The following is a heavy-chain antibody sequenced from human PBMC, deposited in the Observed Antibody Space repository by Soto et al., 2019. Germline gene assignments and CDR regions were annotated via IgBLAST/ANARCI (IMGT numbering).Heavy chain of an antibody. CDR3: ARHGDYEVDY. V-gene: IGHV3-66*04. CDR1: GFTVSTNY. Sequence: EVQLVESGGGLVQPGGSLRLSCAASGFTVSTNYMTWVRQAPGKGLEWVSVIYSAGNTYYADSVKGRFTISRDNSNNTLYLQMNSLRAEDTAVYYCARHGDYEVDYWGQGTLVTVSS. D-gene: IGHD4-17*01. CDR2: IYSAGNT. J-gene: IGHJ4*02.